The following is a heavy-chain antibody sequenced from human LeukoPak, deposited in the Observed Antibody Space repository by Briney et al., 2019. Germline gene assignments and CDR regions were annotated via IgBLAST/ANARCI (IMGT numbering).Heavy chain of an antibody. CDR2: FFYSGSP. J-gene: IGHJ4*02. CDR1: GGSISSYY. D-gene: IGHD4-17*01. V-gene: IGHV4-59*01. Sequence: SETLSLTCTVSGGSISSYYWSWIRQSPGKGLEWIGNFFYSGSPNYNPSLKSRVTESFDTSKNQFSLKLSSVTAADTAVYYCARVPISTTARGYFDYWGQGTLVTASS. CDR3: ARVPISTTARGYFDY.